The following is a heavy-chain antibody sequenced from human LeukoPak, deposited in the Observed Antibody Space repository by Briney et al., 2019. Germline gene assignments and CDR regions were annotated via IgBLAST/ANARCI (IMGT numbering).Heavy chain of an antibody. V-gene: IGHV1-2*02. Sequence: ASVKVSCKASGYTFTGYYMHWVRQAPGQGLEWMGWINPNSGVTDYAQKFQGRVTMTKDTSISTAYMELSSLRSDDTAVYYCARGGGRGVIFRSNDYWGQGPLVTVSS. CDR2: INPNSGVT. CDR1: GYTFTGYY. J-gene: IGHJ4*02. CDR3: ARGGGRGVIFRSNDY. D-gene: IGHD3-10*01.